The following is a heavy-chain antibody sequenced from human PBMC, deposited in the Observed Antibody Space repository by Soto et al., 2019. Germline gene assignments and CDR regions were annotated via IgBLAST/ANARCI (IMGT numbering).Heavy chain of an antibody. CDR2: IYWGDDK. D-gene: IGHD4-17*01. V-gene: IGHV2-5*02. Sequence: QITLKESGPTLVKPTQTLTLTCTFSGFSLSTSGVGVGWIRQPPGKALEWLALIYWGDDKRYSPSLKSSLTTTKDTSKNQVVLTMTNLDPMDTATYYCAHTYDGDYGGGYFDYWGQGTLVTVSS. CDR3: AHTYDGDYGGGYFDY. CDR1: GFSLSTSGVG. J-gene: IGHJ4*02.